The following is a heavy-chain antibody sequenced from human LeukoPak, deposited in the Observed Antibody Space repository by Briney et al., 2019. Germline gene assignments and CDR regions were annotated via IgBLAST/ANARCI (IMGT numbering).Heavy chain of an antibody. CDR2: INHSGST. V-gene: IGHV4-34*01. CDR3: ARFPSFWSGYSRRSGYFDY. Sequence: SETLSLTCAVYGGSFSGYYWSWIRQPPGKGLEWIGEINHSGSTNYNPSLKSRVTISVDTSKNQFSLKLSSVTAADTAVYYCARFPSFWSGYSRRSGYFDYWGQGTLVTVSS. J-gene: IGHJ4*02. CDR1: GGSFSGYY. D-gene: IGHD3-3*01.